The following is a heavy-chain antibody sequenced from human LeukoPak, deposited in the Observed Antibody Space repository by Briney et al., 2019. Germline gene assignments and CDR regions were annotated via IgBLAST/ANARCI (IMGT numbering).Heavy chain of an antibody. CDR1: GYSFTTYW. CDR3: ARCDGTGFLTFPI. CDR2: IYPGESDT. Sequence: GESLKISCQGSGYSFTTYWIGWIRQLPGKGLEWMGIIYPGESDTRYSPSFQGLVGFSADESINTAYLQWSSIEAAATAMYYCARCDGTGFLTFPIWGQGKMVTV. J-gene: IGHJ3*02. V-gene: IGHV5-51*01. D-gene: IGHD3-22*01.